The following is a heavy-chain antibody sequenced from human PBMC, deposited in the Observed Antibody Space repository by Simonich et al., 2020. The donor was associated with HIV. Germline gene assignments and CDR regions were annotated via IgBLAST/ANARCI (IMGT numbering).Heavy chain of an antibody. CDR2: INHSGNT. CDR3: ARHFGERELLYYYYYMDV. J-gene: IGHJ6*03. CDR1: GYSISSGYY. D-gene: IGHD1-26*01. Sequence: QVQLQESGPGLVKPSETLSLTCAVSGYSISSGYYWGWIRQPPGKGLEWIWEINHSGNTNYNPSLKSRVTISVNTSKNQFSLKLSSVTAADTAVYYCARHFGERELLYYYYYMDVWGKGTTVTVSS. V-gene: IGHV4-38-2*01.